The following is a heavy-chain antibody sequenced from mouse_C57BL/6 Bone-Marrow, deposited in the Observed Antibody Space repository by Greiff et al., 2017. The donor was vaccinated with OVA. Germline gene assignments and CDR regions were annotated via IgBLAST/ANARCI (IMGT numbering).Heavy chain of an antibody. V-gene: IGHV5-6*01. CDR2: ISSGGSYT. J-gene: IGHJ4*01. CDR3: ASLPIYFALDY. CDR1: GFTFSSYG. Sequence: EVHLVESGGDLVKPGGSLKLSCAASGFTFSSYGMSWVRQTPDKRLEWVATISSGGSYTYYPDSVKGRFPLSRDTAKNTLYPQLSSLKSEETAMYYCASLPIYFALDYWGQGSSVTV. D-gene: IGHD6-5*01.